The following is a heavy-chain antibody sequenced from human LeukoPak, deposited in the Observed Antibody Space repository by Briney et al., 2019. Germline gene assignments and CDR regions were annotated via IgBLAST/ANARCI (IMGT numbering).Heavy chain of an antibody. CDR2: IIPIFGTA. V-gene: IGHV1-69*05. CDR1: GGTFSSYA. Sequence: SVKVSCKASGGTFSSYAISWVRQAPGQGLEWMGRIIPIFGTANYAQKFQGRVTITTDESTSTAYMELSSLRSEDTAVYYCAGLTIFGVVSIDYLGPGTLVTVSS. CDR3: AGLTIFGVVSIDY. J-gene: IGHJ4*02. D-gene: IGHD3-3*01.